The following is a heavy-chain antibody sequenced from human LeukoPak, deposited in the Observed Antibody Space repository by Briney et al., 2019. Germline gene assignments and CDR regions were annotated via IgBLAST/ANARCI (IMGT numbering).Heavy chain of an antibody. CDR1: GFNVSSNY. CDR2: IYSGGNT. Sequence: GGSLRLSCAASGFNVSSNYMSWVRQAPGKGLEWVSVIYSGGNTYYANSVRGRFTISRDNSKDTVYLQINGLRVEDTAVYYCAREQSGTRGWYTVDYWGQGTLVTVSS. J-gene: IGHJ4*02. D-gene: IGHD6-19*01. CDR3: AREQSGTRGWYTVDY. V-gene: IGHV3-53*01.